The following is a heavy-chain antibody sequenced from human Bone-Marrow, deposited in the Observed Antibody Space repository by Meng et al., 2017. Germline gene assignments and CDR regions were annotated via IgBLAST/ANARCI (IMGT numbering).Heavy chain of an antibody. D-gene: IGHD4-23*01. CDR1: RFTFSGSS. V-gene: IGHV3-21*01. CDR3: ARDPERWSPAFIDY. J-gene: IGHJ4*02. Sequence: GESLKISCTASRFTFSGSSMNWVRQAPGKGLEWVSSISSTSSYIYYADSVKGRFTISRDNAKNSLYLQMNSLRAEDTAVYYCARDPERWSPAFIDYWGQGTLVTVSS. CDR2: ISSTSSYI.